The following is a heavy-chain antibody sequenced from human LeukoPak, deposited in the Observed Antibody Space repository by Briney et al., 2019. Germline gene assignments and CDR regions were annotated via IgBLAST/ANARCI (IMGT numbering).Heavy chain of an antibody. J-gene: IGHJ5*02. D-gene: IGHD4-17*01. Sequence: PGGSLRLSCAASAFTFSSYSMNWVRQAPGKGLEWVSSISSSSSYIYYADSVKGRFTIPRDNAKNSLYLQMNSLRAEDTAVYYCAKDGGDYAPSPRFDPWGQGTLVTVSS. CDR1: AFTFSSYS. V-gene: IGHV3-21*01. CDR3: AKDGGDYAPSPRFDP. CDR2: ISSSSSYI.